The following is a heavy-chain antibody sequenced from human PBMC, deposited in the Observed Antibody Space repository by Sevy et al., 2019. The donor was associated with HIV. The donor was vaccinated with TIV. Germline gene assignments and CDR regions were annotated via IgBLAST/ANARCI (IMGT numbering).Heavy chain of an antibody. D-gene: IGHD2-2*01. J-gene: IGHJ4*01. CDR1: GFTFSTYT. CDR2: ISGFSSYI. CDR3: ARDGGCTSTSCLLYFDY. V-gene: IGHV3-21*01. Sequence: LSLTCAVSGFTFSTYTMNWVRQAPGKGLEWVSSISGFSSYIYYADSVKGRFTISRDNAKNSLYLQMNSLRAEDTAVYYCARDGGCTSTSCLLYFDYWGQGTLVTVSS.